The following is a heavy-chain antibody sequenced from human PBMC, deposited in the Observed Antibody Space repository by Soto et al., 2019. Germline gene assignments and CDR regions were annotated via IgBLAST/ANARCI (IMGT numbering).Heavy chain of an antibody. CDR3: ARGFIAAAGENYYYYGMDV. Sequence: SQTLSLTCAISGDSVSSNSGAWNWIRQSPSRGLEWLGRTYYRSKWYNDYAVSVKSRITINPDTSKNQFSLQLNSVTPEDTAVYYCARGFIAAAGENYYYYGMDVWGQGTTVTVSS. V-gene: IGHV6-1*01. D-gene: IGHD6-13*01. CDR1: GDSVSSNSGA. CDR2: TYYRSKWYN. J-gene: IGHJ6*02.